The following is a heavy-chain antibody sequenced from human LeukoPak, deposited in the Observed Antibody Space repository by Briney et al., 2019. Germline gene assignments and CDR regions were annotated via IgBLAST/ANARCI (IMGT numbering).Heavy chain of an antibody. CDR2: INWNGGST. D-gene: IGHD3-9*01. CDR3: ARVRDILTGYSTYYFDY. Sequence: GRSLRLSCAASGFTFDDYGMSWVRQAPGKGLEWVSGINWNGGSTGYADSVKGRFTISRDNAKNSLYLQMNSLRAEDTALYHCARVRDILTGYSTYYFDYWGQGTLVTVSS. V-gene: IGHV3-20*01. J-gene: IGHJ4*02. CDR1: GFTFDDYG.